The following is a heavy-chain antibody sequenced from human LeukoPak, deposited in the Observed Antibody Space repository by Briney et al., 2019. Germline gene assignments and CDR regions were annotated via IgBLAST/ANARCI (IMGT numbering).Heavy chain of an antibody. Sequence: SETLSLTCTVSVDSIITYHWSWIRQPPGKGLEWIGYIYTCGSTSYNPPLNSQVTISVDTSKNQFSLKLTSVTPADTAVYYCARRITYMDVWGNGTTVTVPS. D-gene: IGHD3-10*01. CDR3: ARRITYMDV. CDR2: IYTCGST. V-gene: IGHV4-4*08. J-gene: IGHJ6*03. CDR1: VDSIITYH.